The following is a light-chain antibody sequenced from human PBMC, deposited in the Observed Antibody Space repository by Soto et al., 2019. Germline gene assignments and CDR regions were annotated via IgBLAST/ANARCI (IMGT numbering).Light chain of an antibody. V-gene: IGKV2-28*01. Sequence: DIVMTQSPLSLPVTPGEPASISCRSSQSLLHSNGYNYLDWYLQKPGQSPQVLIYLGSTRASGVPDRCSGSGSGTDFTLKISRVEAEDVGVYYCMQALQTPRTFGQGTKVEIK. CDR1: QSLLHSNGYNY. CDR3: MQALQTPRT. CDR2: LGS. J-gene: IGKJ1*01.